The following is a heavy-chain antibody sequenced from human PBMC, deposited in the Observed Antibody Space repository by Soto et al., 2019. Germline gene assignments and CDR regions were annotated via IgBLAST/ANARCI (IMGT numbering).Heavy chain of an antibody. CDR1: GFTFSSYA. V-gene: IGHV3-30-3*01. D-gene: IGHD3-16*01. CDR2: ISYDGSNK. CDR3: ASRAGDFFDSDTSHP. J-gene: IGHJ5*02. Sequence: GSLRLSCAASGFTFSSYAMHWVRQAPGKGLEWVAVISYDGSNKYYADSVKGRFTISRDNSKNTLYLQMNSLRAEDTAVYYCASRAGDFFDSDTSHPWGQGPLVTVSS.